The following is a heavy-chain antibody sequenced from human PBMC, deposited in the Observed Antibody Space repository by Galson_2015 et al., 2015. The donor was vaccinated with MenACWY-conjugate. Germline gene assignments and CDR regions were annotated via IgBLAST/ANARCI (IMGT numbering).Heavy chain of an antibody. CDR1: GFTFSSYW. V-gene: IGHV3-74*01. CDR2: INSDGSST. CDR3: ARVSASVGLTLGHAFDI. J-gene: IGHJ3*02. D-gene: IGHD3/OR15-3a*01. Sequence: SLRLSCAASGFTFSSYWMHWVRQAPGKGLVWVSRINSDGSSTSYADSVKGRFTISRDNAKNTLYLQMNSLRAEDTAVYYCARVSASVGLTLGHAFDIWGQGTMVTVSS.